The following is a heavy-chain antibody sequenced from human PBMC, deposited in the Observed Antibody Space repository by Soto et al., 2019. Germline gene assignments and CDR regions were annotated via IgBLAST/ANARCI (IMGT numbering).Heavy chain of an antibody. CDR3: ARDGASGYYDSSGYYFRYYYYGMDV. J-gene: IGHJ6*02. CDR1: GYTFTGYY. V-gene: IGHV1-2*02. Sequence: GASVKVSCKASGYTFTGYYMHWVRQAPGQGLEWMGWINPNSGGTNYAQKFQGRVTMTRDTSISTAYMELSRLRSDDTAVYYCARDGASGYYDSSGYYFRYYYYGMDVWGQGTTVTVSS. CDR2: INPNSGGT. D-gene: IGHD3-22*01.